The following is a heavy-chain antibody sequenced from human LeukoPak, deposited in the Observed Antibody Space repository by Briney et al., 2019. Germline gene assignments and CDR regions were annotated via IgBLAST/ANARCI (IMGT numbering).Heavy chain of an antibody. D-gene: IGHD6-13*01. V-gene: IGHV3-21*01. Sequence: GGSLRLSCAASGFTFSTYSMTWVRQAPGKGLEWVSSIGSPSYIYYADSVKGRFTISRDDAKNSLYLQMNSLRAEDTAVYYCARVGYSSSWYGDYWSQGTLVTVSS. CDR3: ARVGYSSSWYGDY. CDR2: IGSPSYI. J-gene: IGHJ4*02. CDR1: GFTFSTYS.